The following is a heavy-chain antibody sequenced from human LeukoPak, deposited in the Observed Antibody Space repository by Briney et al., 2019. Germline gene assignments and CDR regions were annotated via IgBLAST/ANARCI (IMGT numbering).Heavy chain of an antibody. D-gene: IGHD1-1*01. CDR1: GYTFTSYD. V-gene: IGHV1-8*01. CDR2: MNPNSGNT. Sequence: ASVKVSCKASGYTFTSYDINWVRQATGQGLEWMGWMNPNSGNTGYAQKFQGRVTMTRNTSISTAYMELSSLRSEDTAVYYCARAANWHDDDWFDPWGQGTLVTVSS. CDR3: ARAANWHDDDWFDP. J-gene: IGHJ5*02.